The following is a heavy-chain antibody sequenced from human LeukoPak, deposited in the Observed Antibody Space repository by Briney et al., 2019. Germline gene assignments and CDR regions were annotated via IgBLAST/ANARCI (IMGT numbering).Heavy chain of an antibody. V-gene: IGHV1-69*04. Sequence: GASVKVSCKASGGTFSSYAISWVRQAPGQGLEWMGRIIPILGIANYAQKFQGRVTITADKSTSTAYMELSSLRSEDTAVYYRARDRRYGGNPPFDYWGQGTLVTVSS. CDR2: IIPILGIA. CDR3: ARDRRYGGNPPFDY. CDR1: GGTFSSYA. D-gene: IGHD4-23*01. J-gene: IGHJ4*02.